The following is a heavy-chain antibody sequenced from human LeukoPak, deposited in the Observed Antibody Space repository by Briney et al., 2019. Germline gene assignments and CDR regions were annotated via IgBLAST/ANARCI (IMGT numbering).Heavy chain of an antibody. V-gene: IGHV4-39*07. J-gene: IGHJ6*03. D-gene: IGHD3-10*01. Sequence: SETLSLTCTVSGGSISSSSYYWGWLRQPPGKGLEWFGSIYYSGSTYYNPSLKSRATISVDTSKNQFSLKLSSVTAADTAVYYCARVDGWFGESHYYYYMDVWGKGTTVTVSS. CDR3: ARVDGWFGESHYYYYMDV. CDR1: GGSISSSSYY. CDR2: IYYSGST.